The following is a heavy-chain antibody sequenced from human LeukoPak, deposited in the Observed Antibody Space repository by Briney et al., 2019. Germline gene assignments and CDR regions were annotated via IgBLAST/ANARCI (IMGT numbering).Heavy chain of an antibody. Sequence: ASVKVSFTSSGYTFTTYAISWVRQAPGQGLEWMGWISAYNDNTKYEQKLQGRVTMTTDTSTSTAYMELRSLRSDDTAVFYCARVRAVAVLRLDYWGQGTLVTVSS. CDR3: ARVRAVAVLRLDY. CDR2: ISAYNDNT. V-gene: IGHV1-18*01. D-gene: IGHD6-19*01. CDR1: GYTFTTYA. J-gene: IGHJ4*02.